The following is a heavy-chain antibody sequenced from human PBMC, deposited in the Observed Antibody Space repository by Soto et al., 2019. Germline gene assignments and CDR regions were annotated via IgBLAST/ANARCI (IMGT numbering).Heavy chain of an antibody. V-gene: IGHV3-48*01. CDR1: GLNLSPYP. CDR2: ISPSGDRV. J-gene: IGHJ4*02. D-gene: IGHD2-8*01. Sequence: EVQLVESGGGLVQRGGSLRLSCTAFGLNLSPYPMNWVRQAPGKGPEWVSYISPSGDRVEFVESVKGRFTPSRDNARNSLYLQMNSLKVEDTALYYCARYHNGPADYWGQGTLVTVSS. CDR3: ARYHNGPADY.